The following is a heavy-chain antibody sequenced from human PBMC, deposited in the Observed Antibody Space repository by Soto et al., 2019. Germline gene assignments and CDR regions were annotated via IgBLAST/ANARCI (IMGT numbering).Heavy chain of an antibody. Sequence: VQLVQSGAEVKKPGASEKVSCKASGDTFTSYDINWVRQATGQGLEWMGWMNPNSGNTGYAQKFQGRVTMTRNTSISTAYMELSSLRSEDTAVYYCARDYDLFDGMDVWGQGTTVTVSS. V-gene: IGHV1-8*01. CDR2: MNPNSGNT. J-gene: IGHJ6*02. D-gene: IGHD3-3*01. CDR1: GDTFTSYD. CDR3: ARDYDLFDGMDV.